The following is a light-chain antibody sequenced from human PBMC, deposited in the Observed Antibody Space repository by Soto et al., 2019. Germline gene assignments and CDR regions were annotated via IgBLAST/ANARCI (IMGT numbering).Light chain of an antibody. CDR1: SSNIGAGYD. CDR3: LSYDSSLSGWV. V-gene: IGLV1-40*01. CDR2: GNS. Sequence: SVLTQPPSVSGAPGQSVTISCTGRSSNIGAGYDVHWYQQLPGTAPKLLIYGNSNRPSGFPDRFSGSKSGTSASLAITGLQAGDEADYYCLSYDSSLSGWVFGGGTQLTVL. J-gene: IGLJ3*02.